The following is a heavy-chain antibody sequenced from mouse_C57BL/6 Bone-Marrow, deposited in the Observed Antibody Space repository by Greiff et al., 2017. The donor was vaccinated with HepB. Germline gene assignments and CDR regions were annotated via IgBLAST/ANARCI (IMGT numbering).Heavy chain of an antibody. V-gene: IGHV5-6*02. CDR2: ISSGGSYT. D-gene: IGHD1-1*01. CDR1: GFTFSSYG. CDR3: ARRDYYGSSYAWVAY. J-gene: IGHJ3*01. Sequence: EVKLVESGGDLVKPGGSLKLSCAASGFTFSSYGMSWVRQTPDKRLEWVATISSGGSYTYYPDSVKGRFTISRDNAKNTLYLQMSSLKSEDTAMYYCARRDYYGSSYAWVAYWGQGTLVTVSA.